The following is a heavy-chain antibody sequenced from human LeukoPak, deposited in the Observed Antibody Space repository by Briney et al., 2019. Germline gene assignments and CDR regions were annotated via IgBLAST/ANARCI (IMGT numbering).Heavy chain of an antibody. CDR2: IIPIFGTA. CDR1: GGTFSSYA. J-gene: IGHJ5*02. CDR3: ARGFTYYYDSSGQGGFDP. V-gene: IGHV1-69*13. D-gene: IGHD3-22*01. Sequence: ASVKVSCKASGGTFSSYAISWVRQAPGQGLEWMGGIIPIFGTANYAQKFQGRVTITADESTSTAYMELSSLRSEDTAVYYCARGFTYYYDSSGQGGFDPWGQGTLDTVSS.